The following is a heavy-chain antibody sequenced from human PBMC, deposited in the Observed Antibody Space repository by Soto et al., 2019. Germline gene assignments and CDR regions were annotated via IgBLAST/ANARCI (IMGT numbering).Heavy chain of an antibody. V-gene: IGHV4-39*01. CDR2: VYYGGAIFYSGNI. CDR1: GDSISSSNSH. D-gene: IGHD3-3*02. J-gene: IGHJ3*02. Sequence: TSETLSLTCTVSGDSISSSNSHWGWTRQPPGTGLEYIGSVYYGGAIFYSGNIYYNPSLKSRVTISVDTSKNQFSLRLSSVTAADTGVYYCVRYDRINMKPYSPEGFHIWGQGTMVTVSS. CDR3: VRYDRINMKPYSPEGFHI.